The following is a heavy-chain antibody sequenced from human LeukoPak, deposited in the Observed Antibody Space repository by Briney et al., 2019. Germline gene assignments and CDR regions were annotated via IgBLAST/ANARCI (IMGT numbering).Heavy chain of an antibody. Sequence: GGSLRLSCAASGFTFSNYDMNWVRQAPGKGLEWVSHISSGGSIKYYADSLKGRFTISRDNAKNSLYLQMNSLRAEDTAVYYCARGPLNTFGVDAWGHGTTVTVSS. V-gene: IGHV3-48*03. CDR3: ARGPLNTFGVDA. CDR1: GFTFSNYD. J-gene: IGHJ6*02. CDR2: ISSGGSIK. D-gene: IGHD1/OR15-1a*01.